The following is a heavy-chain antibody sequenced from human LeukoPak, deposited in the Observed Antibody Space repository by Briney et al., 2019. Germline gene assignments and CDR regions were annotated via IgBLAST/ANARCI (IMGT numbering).Heavy chain of an antibody. D-gene: IGHD3-16*01. V-gene: IGHV4-34*01. CDR2: INHSGST. J-gene: IGHJ4*02. CDR3: ATYKYDYVWGNQHFDY. Sequence: SETLSLTCAVYGGSFSGYYWSWIRQPPGKGLEWIGEINHSGSTNYNPSLKSRVTISVDTSKNQFSLKLSSVTAADTAVYYCATYKYDYVWGNQHFDYWGQGTLVAVSS. CDR1: GGSFSGYY.